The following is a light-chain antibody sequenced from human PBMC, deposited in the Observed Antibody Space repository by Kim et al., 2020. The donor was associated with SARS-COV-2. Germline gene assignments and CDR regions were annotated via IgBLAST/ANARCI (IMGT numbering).Light chain of an antibody. J-gene: IGLJ1*01. V-gene: IGLV1-40*03. CDR2: DST. CDR1: SSDIVAGLA. Sequence: QRVTLSCTGGSSDIVAGLAVHWYQKLPGTTPKRLIFDSTNRPSGVPDRFSGSKSGASASLAITGLQAEDEADYYCQSYDSSLSGYVFGTGTKVTVL. CDR3: QSYDSSLSGYV.